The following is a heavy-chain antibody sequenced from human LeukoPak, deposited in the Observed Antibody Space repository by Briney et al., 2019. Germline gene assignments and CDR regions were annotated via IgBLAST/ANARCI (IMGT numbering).Heavy chain of an antibody. J-gene: IGHJ4*02. Sequence: SETLSLTCTVSGGSISSSSYYWGWIRQPPGHGLEWIGSIYYSGSTYYNPSLKSRVTISVDTSKNQFSLKLSSVTAADTAVYYCARHVWTTVSRRYYFDYWGQGTLVTVSS. D-gene: IGHD4-17*01. CDR2: IYYSGST. CDR3: ARHVWTTVSRRYYFDY. CDR1: GGSISSSSYY. V-gene: IGHV4-39*01.